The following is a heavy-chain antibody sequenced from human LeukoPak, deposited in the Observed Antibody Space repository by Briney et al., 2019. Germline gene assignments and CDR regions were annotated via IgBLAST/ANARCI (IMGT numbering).Heavy chain of an antibody. CDR3: AKSKFSCIGNNCYSPDY. CDR1: EFTFISYA. J-gene: IGHJ4*02. D-gene: IGHD2-15*01. V-gene: IGHV3-64*04. CDR2: ISSNGGST. Sequence: GGSLRLSCSASEFTFISYAMHWVRQAPGKGLEYVSSISSNGGSTYYADSVKGRFTISRDNSKNTLYLQVNSLRAEDTAVYYCAKSKFSCIGNNCYSPDYWGQVTLVTVSS.